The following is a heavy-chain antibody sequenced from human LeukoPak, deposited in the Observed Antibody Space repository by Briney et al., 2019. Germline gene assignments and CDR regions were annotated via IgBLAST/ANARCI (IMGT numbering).Heavy chain of an antibody. J-gene: IGHJ3*02. Sequence: SETLSPTCAVYGGSFSVYYWSWIRQPPGKGLEWIGEINHSGSTNYNPSLKSRGTISVDTSKNQFSLKLNSVTAADTAVYYCARDKSGAEAFDIWGQGTMVTVSS. CDR3: ARDKSGAEAFDI. CDR2: INHSGST. D-gene: IGHD1-14*01. V-gene: IGHV4-34*01. CDR1: GGSFSVYY.